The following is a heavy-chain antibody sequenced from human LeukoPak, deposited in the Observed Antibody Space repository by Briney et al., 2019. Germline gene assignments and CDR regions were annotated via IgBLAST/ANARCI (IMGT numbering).Heavy chain of an antibody. CDR1: GYTFTGYY. CDR3: AIAVPAARWFDP. V-gene: IGHV1-2*02. CDR2: INPNSGGT. D-gene: IGHD2-2*01. J-gene: IGHJ5*02. Sequence: ASVRVSCKASGYTFTGYYMHWARQAPGQGLEWMGWINPNSGGTNYAQKFQGRVTMTRDTSISTAYMELSRLRSDDTAVYYCAIAVPAARWFDPWGQGTLVTVSS.